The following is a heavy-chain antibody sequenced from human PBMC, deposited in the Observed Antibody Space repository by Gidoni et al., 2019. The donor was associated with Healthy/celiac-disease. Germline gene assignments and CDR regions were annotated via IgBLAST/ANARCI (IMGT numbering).Heavy chain of an antibody. CDR2: IYPGDSDT. CDR3: ARHEGPTVTHPHFGY. Sequence: EVQLVQSGAEVKKPGESLKISCKGSGYSFTRYWIGWVRQMPGKGLEWMGIIYPGDSDTRYSPSFQGQVTISADKSISTAYLQWSSLKASDTAMYYCARHEGPTVTHPHFGYWGQGTLVTVSS. J-gene: IGHJ4*02. V-gene: IGHV5-51*01. D-gene: IGHD4-4*01. CDR1: GYSFTRYW.